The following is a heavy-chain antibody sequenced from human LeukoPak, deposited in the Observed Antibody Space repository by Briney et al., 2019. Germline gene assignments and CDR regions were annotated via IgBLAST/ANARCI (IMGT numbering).Heavy chain of an antibody. CDR1: GYTFTSYG. Sequence: ASVKVSCKASGYTFTSYGIRWVRQAPGQGLEWMGWISAYNGNTNYAQKLQGRVTMTTDTSTSTAYMELRSLRPDDTAVYYCARGSGYRPYYYMDVWGKGTTVTVSS. J-gene: IGHJ6*03. CDR3: ARGSGYRPYYYMDV. CDR2: ISAYNGNT. V-gene: IGHV1-18*01. D-gene: IGHD3-22*01.